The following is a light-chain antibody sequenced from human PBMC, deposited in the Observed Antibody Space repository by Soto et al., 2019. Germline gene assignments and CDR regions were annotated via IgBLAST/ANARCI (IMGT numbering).Light chain of an antibody. J-gene: IGKJ5*01. CDR2: LGS. CDR3: QQRSNWPRVT. CDR1: QSLLHSNGYNY. V-gene: IGKV2-28*01. Sequence: EPASISCRSTQSLLHSNGYNYLDWYLQKPGQSPQLLIYLGSNRASGVPARFSGSGSGTDFTLTISSLEPEDFAVYYCQQRSNWPRVTFGQGTRLEIK.